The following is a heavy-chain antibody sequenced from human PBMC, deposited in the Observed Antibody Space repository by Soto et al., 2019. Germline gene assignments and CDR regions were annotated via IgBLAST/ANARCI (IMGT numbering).Heavy chain of an antibody. Sequence: SVKVSCKASGGTFSSYAISWVRQAPGQGLEWMGGIIPIFGTANYAQKFQGRVTITADESTSTACMELSSLRSEDTAVYYCARDTPYDSSGYPSPYYYGMDVWGQGTTVTVSS. CDR2: IIPIFGTA. V-gene: IGHV1-69*13. D-gene: IGHD3-22*01. CDR1: GGTFSSYA. CDR3: ARDTPYDSSGYPSPYYYGMDV. J-gene: IGHJ6*02.